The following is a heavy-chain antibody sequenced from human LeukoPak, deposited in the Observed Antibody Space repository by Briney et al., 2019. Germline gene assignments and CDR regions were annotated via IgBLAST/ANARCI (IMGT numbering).Heavy chain of an antibody. Sequence: ASVKVSCKASGGTFSSYTISWVRQAPGQGLEWMGWIIPYIGNTNYAQKLQGRVTITADKSTSTAYMELSSMRSEDTAVYYCARDNTDYYDSSGFDYWGQGTLVTVSS. CDR2: IIPYIGNT. J-gene: IGHJ4*02. CDR1: GGTFSSYT. V-gene: IGHV1-69*08. D-gene: IGHD3-22*01. CDR3: ARDNTDYYDSSGFDY.